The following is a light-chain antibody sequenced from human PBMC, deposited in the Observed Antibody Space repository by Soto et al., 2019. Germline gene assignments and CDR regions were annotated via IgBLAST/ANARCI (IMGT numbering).Light chain of an antibody. Sequence: NFMLTQPHYVSESPGKTVTISCTRSSGSIASNYVQWHQQRPGSAPTTVISEDNQRPSGVPDRFSGSIDSSSNSASLTISGLKTEDEADYYCQSYDSSNVVFGGGTKLTVL. J-gene: IGLJ3*02. CDR3: QSYDSSNVV. V-gene: IGLV6-57*04. CDR2: EDN. CDR1: SGSIASNY.